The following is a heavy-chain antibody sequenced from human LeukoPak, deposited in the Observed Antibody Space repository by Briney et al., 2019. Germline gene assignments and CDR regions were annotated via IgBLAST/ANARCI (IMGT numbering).Heavy chain of an antibody. V-gene: IGHV4-38-2*01. J-gene: IGHJ4*02. D-gene: IGHD2-2*01. CDR3: ARRVLIVPAANFDY. CDR2: IYHSGST. CDR1: GYSISSGYY. Sequence: TETLSLTCAVSGYSISSGYYWGWIRQPPGKGLEWIGSIYHSGSTYYNPSLKSRVTISVDTSKNQFSLKLSSVTAADTAVYYCARRVLIVPAANFDYWGQGALDTVSS.